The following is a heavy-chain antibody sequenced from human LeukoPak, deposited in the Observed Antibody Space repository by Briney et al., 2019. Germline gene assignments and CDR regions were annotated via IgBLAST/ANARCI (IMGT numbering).Heavy chain of an antibody. CDR2: ISAYNGNT. D-gene: IGHD3-10*01. CDR1: GYTFTSYG. CDR3: ARVAPKYGSGSYFDY. J-gene: IGHJ4*02. V-gene: IGHV1-18*01. Sequence: ASVTVSCKASGYTFTSYGISWVRQAPGQGLEWMGWISAYNGNTNYAQKLQGRVTMTTDTSTSTAYMELRSLRSDDTAVYYCARVAPKYGSGSYFDYWGQGTLVTVSS.